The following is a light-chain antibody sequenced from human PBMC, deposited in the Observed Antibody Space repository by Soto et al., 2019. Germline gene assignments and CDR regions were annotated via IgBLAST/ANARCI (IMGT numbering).Light chain of an antibody. J-gene: IGKJ1*01. CDR3: QQRSNWPWT. V-gene: IGKV3-11*01. Sequence: EIVLTQSPATLSLSPGERATLSCRASQSVSKYLAWYQQKPGQAPRLLLYDASNRATDIPARFSGSGSGTDFTLTISSLEHEDFAVYYCQQRSNWPWTFGQGTKVEIK. CDR2: DAS. CDR1: QSVSKY.